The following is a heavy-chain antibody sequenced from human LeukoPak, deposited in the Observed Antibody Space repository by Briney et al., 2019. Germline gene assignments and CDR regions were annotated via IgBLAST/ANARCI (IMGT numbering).Heavy chain of an antibody. J-gene: IGHJ4*02. D-gene: IGHD6-19*01. CDR1: GFTFSSYE. V-gene: IGHV3-48*03. CDR3: ARDRSSGWYPPQFDY. Sequence: LSCAACGFTFSSYEMNWVRQAPGKGVEWVSYISSSGSTIYYADSVKGRFTISRDNAKNSLYLQMNSLRAEDTAVYYCARDRSSGWYPPQFDYWGQGTLVTVSS. CDR2: ISSSGSTI.